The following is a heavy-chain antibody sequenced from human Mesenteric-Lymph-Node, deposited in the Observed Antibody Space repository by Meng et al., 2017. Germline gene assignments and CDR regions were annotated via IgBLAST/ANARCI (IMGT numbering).Heavy chain of an antibody. CDR2: MNPNSGNT. CDR3: AREGEVRFLEWLLDYYYYGMDV. CDR1: GYTFTSYD. D-gene: IGHD3-3*01. Sequence: ASVKVSCKACGYTFTSYDINWVRQATGQGLEWMGWMNPNSGNTGYAQKFQGRVTITRNTSISTAYMELSSLRSDDTAGYYCAREGEVRFLEWLLDYYYYGMDVWGQGTTVTVSS. V-gene: IGHV1-8*03. J-gene: IGHJ6*02.